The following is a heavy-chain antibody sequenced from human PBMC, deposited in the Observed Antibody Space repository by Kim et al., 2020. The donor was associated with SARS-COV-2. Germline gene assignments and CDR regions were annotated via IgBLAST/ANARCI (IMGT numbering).Heavy chain of an antibody. CDR3: ARSALGDV. Sequence: SYTNYSPSSQGHVTISADKSISTAYLQWSSLKASDTAMYYCARSALGDVWGQGTTVTVSS. CDR2: SYT. V-gene: IGHV5-10-1*01. D-gene: IGHD3-16*01. J-gene: IGHJ6*02.